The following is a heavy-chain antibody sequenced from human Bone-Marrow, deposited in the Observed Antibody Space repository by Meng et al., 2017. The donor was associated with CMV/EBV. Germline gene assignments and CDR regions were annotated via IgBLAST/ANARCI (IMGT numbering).Heavy chain of an antibody. CDR3: AREVVLSG. Sequence: GESLKISCAASGFTVSSNYMSWVRQAPGKGLEWVSVIYSGGSTYYADSVKGRFTISRDNAKNSLYLQMNSLRAEDTAVYYCAREVVLSGWGQGTLVTVSS. CDR1: GFTVSSNY. D-gene: IGHD2-8*02. J-gene: IGHJ4*02. V-gene: IGHV3-66*01. CDR2: IYSGGST.